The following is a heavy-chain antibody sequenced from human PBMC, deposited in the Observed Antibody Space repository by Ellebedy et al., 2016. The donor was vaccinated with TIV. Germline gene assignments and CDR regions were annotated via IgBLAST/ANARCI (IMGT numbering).Heavy chain of an antibody. D-gene: IGHD2-15*01. Sequence: GESLKISCRGSGYSFTSYWIGWMRQMPGKGLEWMAILHPGDSDARYSPSFQGQVNISADKSTSTVYLQWSSLKASDTAMYFCARTMGYGQGYLDYWGQGTLVTVSS. CDR2: LHPGDSDA. CDR1: GYSFTSYW. CDR3: ARTMGYGQGYLDY. J-gene: IGHJ4*02. V-gene: IGHV5-51*01.